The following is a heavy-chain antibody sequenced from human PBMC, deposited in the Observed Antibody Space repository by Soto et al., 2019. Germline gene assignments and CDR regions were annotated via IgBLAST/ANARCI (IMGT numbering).Heavy chain of an antibody. V-gene: IGHV1-2*04. CDR2: INPNSGGT. J-gene: IGHJ3*02. CDR1: GYTFTGYY. D-gene: IGHD3-10*01. Sequence: VASVKVSCKASGYTFTGYYMHWVRQAPGQGLEWMGWINPNSGGTNYAQKFQGWVTMTRDTSISTAYMELSRLRSDNTAVYYCARVIWFGESGGAFDIWGQGTMVTVSS. CDR3: ARVIWFGESGGAFDI.